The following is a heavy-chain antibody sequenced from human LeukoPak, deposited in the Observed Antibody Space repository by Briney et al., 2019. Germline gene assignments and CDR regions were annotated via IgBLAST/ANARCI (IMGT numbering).Heavy chain of an antibody. J-gene: IGHJ3*02. CDR1: GFTFDDYA. Sequence: GRSLRLSCAASGFTFDDYAMHWVRQAPGKGLEWVSGISWNSGSIGYADSVKGRFTISRDNAKNSLDLQMESLRAEDTAVYYCAKDTGSPADAITMEDNAFDIWGQGTMVTVSS. CDR3: AKDTGSPADAITMEDNAFDI. D-gene: IGHD3-3*01. V-gene: IGHV3-9*01. CDR2: ISWNSGSI.